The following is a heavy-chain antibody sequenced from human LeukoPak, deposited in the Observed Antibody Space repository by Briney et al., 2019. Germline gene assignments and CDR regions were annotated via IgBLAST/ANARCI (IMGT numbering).Heavy chain of an antibody. J-gene: IGHJ5*02. D-gene: IGHD5-12*01. CDR3: ARDGGYRGYDADR. CDR1: DGSVSSVGYY. V-gene: IGHV3-69-1*01. CDR2: ISDSGAM. Sequence: ETPSLTCTVSDGSVSSVGYYWGWIRQPPGKGLEWVSYISDSGAMYYADSVRGRFTISRENAQNSLFLQMNSLRAEDTAVYYCARDGGYRGYDADRWGQGTLVTVSS.